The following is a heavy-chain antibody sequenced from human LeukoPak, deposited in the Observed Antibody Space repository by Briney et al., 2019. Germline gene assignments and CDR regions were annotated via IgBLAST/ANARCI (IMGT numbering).Heavy chain of an antibody. Sequence: GGSLRLSCAASGFTFSSYGMHWARQAPGKGLEWVAFIRYDGSNKYYADSVKGRFTISRDNSKHTLYLQMNSLRAEDTAVYYCATFTYYYDSSGYSQGDYWGQGTLVTVSS. CDR3: ATFTYYYDSSGYSQGDY. CDR1: GFTFSSYG. J-gene: IGHJ4*02. V-gene: IGHV3-30*02. CDR2: IRYDGSNK. D-gene: IGHD3-22*01.